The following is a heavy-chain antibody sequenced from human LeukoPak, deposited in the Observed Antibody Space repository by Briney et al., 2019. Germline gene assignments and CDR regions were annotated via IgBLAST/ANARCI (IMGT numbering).Heavy chain of an antibody. V-gene: IGHV3-7*01. CDR1: GFTFSAYW. J-gene: IGHJ6*04. CDR3: AELGITMIGGV. Sequence: GESLRLSCAASGFTFSAYWMTWVRQAPGKGLAWVANIIEGGDVKYYVDSVKGRFTISRDNAKNSLYLQMNSLRAEDTAVYYCAELGITMIGGVWGKGTTVTISS. D-gene: IGHD3-10*02. CDR2: IIEGGDVK.